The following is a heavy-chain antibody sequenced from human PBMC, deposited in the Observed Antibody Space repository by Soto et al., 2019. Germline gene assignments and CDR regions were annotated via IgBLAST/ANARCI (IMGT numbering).Heavy chain of an antibody. Sequence: SETLSVTCTGSGGSISKVNDCWRWIRQSPDKGLEWVGHIYNGGSTYNNPSLKSRVTISVDTSKNQFSLKLSSVSAADTAVYYCASGPSGDKVDYCGQGTLVSVSS. V-gene: IGHV4-30-4*01. CDR1: GGSISKVNDC. D-gene: IGHD7-27*01. CDR2: IYNGGST. J-gene: IGHJ4*02. CDR3: ASGPSGDKVDY.